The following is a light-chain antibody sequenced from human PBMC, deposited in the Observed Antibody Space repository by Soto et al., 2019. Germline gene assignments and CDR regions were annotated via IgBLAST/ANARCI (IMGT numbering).Light chain of an antibody. V-gene: IGLV4-69*01. CDR3: QSWGNPV. CDR2: LNSDGSH. J-gene: IGLJ2*01. Sequence: QLVLAQSPSASASLGASVKLTCTLSSGHSSYAIAWHQQQPERGPRYLMKLNSDGSHSKGDGIPDRFSGSSSGAERYLTISSLQSEDEADYYCQSWGNPVFGGGTKLTGL. CDR1: SGHSSYA.